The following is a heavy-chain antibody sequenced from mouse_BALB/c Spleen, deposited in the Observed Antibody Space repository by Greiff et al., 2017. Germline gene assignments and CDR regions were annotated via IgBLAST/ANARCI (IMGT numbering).Heavy chain of an antibody. J-gene: IGHJ2*01. V-gene: IGHV14-3*02. Sequence: DVKLQESGAELVKPGASVKLSCTASGFNIKDTYMHWVKQRPEQGLEWIGRIDPANGNTKYDPKFQGKATITADTSSNTAYLQLSSLTSEDTAVYYCARAYYRYDGDFDYWGQGTTLTVSS. CDR1: GFNIKDTY. CDR3: ARAYYRYDGDFDY. D-gene: IGHD2-14*01. CDR2: IDPANGNT.